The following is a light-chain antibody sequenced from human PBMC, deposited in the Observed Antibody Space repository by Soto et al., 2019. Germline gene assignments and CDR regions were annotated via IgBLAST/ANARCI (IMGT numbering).Light chain of an antibody. J-gene: IGKJ4*01. Sequence: EIVMTQSPATLTVSPGERATLSCRASQGIGDTLAWYQHKPGQTPRLLIYDTSTRATGVPTRFSGSRSGTEFTLTISSLQSEDSAVYYCQHYNNWPLTFGGGTKVDIK. V-gene: IGKV3-15*01. CDR3: QHYNNWPLT. CDR1: QGIGDT. CDR2: DTS.